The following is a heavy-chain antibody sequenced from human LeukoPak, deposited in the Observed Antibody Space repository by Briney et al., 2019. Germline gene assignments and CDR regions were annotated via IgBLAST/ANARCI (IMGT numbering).Heavy chain of an antibody. CDR1: GGTSSSYA. Sequence: ASVKVSCKASGGTSSSYAISWVRQAPGQGPEWMGGIIPMYGTSNYAQKFQGRVTITTDDSTSTAFMELSSLRSEDTAVYYCARGLTTVTTVYYFDYWGQGTLVTVSS. D-gene: IGHD4-17*01. V-gene: IGHV1-69*05. CDR3: ARGLTTVTTVYYFDY. J-gene: IGHJ4*02. CDR2: IIPMYGTS.